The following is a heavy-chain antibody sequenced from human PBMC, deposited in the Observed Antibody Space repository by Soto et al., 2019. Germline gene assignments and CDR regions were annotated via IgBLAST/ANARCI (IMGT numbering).Heavy chain of an antibody. CDR3: ARAGDGDYLEL. CDR1: GFTFSTYA. Sequence: QVQLVESGGGVVQPGGSLRLSCAAYGFTFSTYAMHWIRQAPGKGLEWVAVISYDGRIQFYADSVKGRVTISRDTSKYMLYLQLNSLRTEDTAVYYCARAGDGDYLELWGQGTLVTVSS. D-gene: IGHD4-17*01. J-gene: IGHJ4*02. CDR2: ISYDGRIQ. V-gene: IGHV3-30*04.